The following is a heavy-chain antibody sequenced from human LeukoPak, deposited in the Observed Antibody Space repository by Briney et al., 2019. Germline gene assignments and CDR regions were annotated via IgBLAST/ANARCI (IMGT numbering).Heavy chain of an antibody. J-gene: IGHJ4*02. V-gene: IGHV1-69*13. CDR2: IIPIFGTA. D-gene: IGHD3-22*01. CDR1: GGTFSSYA. Sequence: SVKVSCKASGGTFSSYAISWVRQAPGQGLEWMGGIIPIFGTANYAQKFQGRVTITADESTSTAYMELSSLRSEDTAVYYCARDFGFSDSSGYYWDYWGQGTLVTVSS. CDR3: ARDFGFSDSSGYYWDY.